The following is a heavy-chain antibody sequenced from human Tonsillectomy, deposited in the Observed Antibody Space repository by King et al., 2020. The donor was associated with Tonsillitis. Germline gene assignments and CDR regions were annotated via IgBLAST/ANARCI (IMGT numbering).Heavy chain of an antibody. D-gene: IGHD2-15*01. J-gene: IGHJ3*01. CDR1: GFTFSSYW. V-gene: IGHV3-7*03. CDR2: IKQVASEE. Sequence: VQLVESGGGLVQPGGSLRLSCVASGFTFSSYWMTWVRQAPGKGLEWVANIKQVASEEYYVDSVKGRFSISRDNAKNSLYLQMNSLRAEDTAVYYCAVFFVGSGPDDAFYLLGQGTMVTVSS. CDR3: AVFFVGSGPDDAFYL.